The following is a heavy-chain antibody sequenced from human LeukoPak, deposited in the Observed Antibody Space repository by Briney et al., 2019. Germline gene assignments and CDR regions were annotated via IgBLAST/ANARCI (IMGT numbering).Heavy chain of an antibody. CDR1: GYSFTSYW. J-gene: IGHJ3*02. Sequence: HGESLKISCKSSGYSFTSYWIGWVRQMPEKGQEWMGIIYPRDSDIRYSPSFQGQVTISGDKSISTAYLQWSSLKASDTAMYYCARRQLDGEAFDIWGQGTMVTVSS. CDR3: ARRQLDGEAFDI. CDR2: IYPRDSDI. D-gene: IGHD6-6*01. V-gene: IGHV5-51*01.